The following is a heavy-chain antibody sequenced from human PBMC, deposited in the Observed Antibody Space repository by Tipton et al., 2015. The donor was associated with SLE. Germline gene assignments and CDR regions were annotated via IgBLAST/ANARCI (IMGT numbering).Heavy chain of an antibody. CDR1: EYTFTAYY. Sequence: QLVQSGAEVKKLGASVKVSCEASEYTFTAYYIHWVRQAPGQGLEWMGWINPNSGGTNYAQTFQDRVSMTRDTSISTAYMDLIRLTSDDTAVYYCARARYTYGYCIDYWGQGTLVTVSS. J-gene: IGHJ4*02. CDR2: INPNSGGT. CDR3: ARARYTYGYCIDY. V-gene: IGHV1-2*02. D-gene: IGHD5-18*01.